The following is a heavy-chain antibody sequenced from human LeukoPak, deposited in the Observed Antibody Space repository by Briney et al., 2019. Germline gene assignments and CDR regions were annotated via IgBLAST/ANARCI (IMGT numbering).Heavy chain of an antibody. J-gene: IGHJ3*02. CDR3: ARSDYHNSGSHTVFDAFDI. CDR1: GGSISRYY. CDR2: IDDSGNT. D-gene: IGHD3-10*01. V-gene: IGHV4-59*01. Sequence: SETLSLTCTVSGGSISRYYWSWFRRPPGRGREWNGYIDDSGNTNYNPSLKSQVTISVDKSKNQFSLKLSFVTAADTAMYYCARSDYHNSGSHTVFDAFDIWGQGTRVTVSS.